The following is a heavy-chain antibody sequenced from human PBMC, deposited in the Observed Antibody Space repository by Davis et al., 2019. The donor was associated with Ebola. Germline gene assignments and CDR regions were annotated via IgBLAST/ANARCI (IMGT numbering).Heavy chain of an antibody. J-gene: IGHJ6*02. CDR1: GGSFSGYY. CDR3: ARDQVAGTYYYGMDV. D-gene: IGHD6-19*01. V-gene: IGHV4-34*01. Sequence: SETLSLTCAVYGGSFSGYYWSWIRQPPGKGLEWIGEINHSGSTNYNPSLKSRVTISVDTSKNQFYLKLSSVTAADTAVYYCARDQVAGTYYYGMDVWGQGTTVTVSS. CDR2: INHSGST.